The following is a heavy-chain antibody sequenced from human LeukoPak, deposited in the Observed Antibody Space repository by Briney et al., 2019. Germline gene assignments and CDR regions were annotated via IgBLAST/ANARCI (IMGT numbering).Heavy chain of an antibody. J-gene: IGHJ4*02. D-gene: IGHD6-13*01. CDR1: GGSISSGSYY. V-gene: IGHV4-61*02. CDR2: IYTSGST. Sequence: PSETLSLTCTVSGGSISSGSYYWSWIRQPAGKGLEWIGRIYTSGSTNYNPSLKSRVTISVDTSKNQFSLKLSSVTAADTAVYYCARDTRYGQQLVRGDYWGQGTLVTVSS. CDR3: ARDTRYGQQLVRGDY.